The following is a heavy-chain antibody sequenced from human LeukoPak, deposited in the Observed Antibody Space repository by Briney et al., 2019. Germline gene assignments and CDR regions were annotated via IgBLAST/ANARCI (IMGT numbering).Heavy chain of an antibody. V-gene: IGHV3-7*01. Sequence: GGSLRLSCAASGFTFSTYWMSWVRQAPGEKGLERVTNINQIGSEEYYVDSVKGRFTISRDNAKNSVFLQMSSLRVEDTAVYYCARDLPGGFFDIWGQGIVVTVSS. CDR1: GFTFSTYW. CDR2: INQIGSEE. J-gene: IGHJ3*02. CDR3: ARDLPGGFFDI. D-gene: IGHD3-10*01.